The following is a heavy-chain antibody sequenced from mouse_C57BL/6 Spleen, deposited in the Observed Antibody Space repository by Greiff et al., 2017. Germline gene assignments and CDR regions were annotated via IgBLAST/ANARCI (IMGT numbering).Heavy chain of an antibody. V-gene: IGHV1-59*01. CDR3: ARPPSYYGSSTFAY. D-gene: IGHD1-1*01. CDR1: GYTFTSFW. CDR2: IDPSDSYT. J-gene: IGHJ3*01. Sequence: QVQLQQPGAELVRPGPSVKLSCKASGYTFTSFWLHWVKQRPGQGLEWIGVIDPSDSYTNYNQKFKGKATLTVDTSSSTAYMQLSSLTSEDSAVYYCARPPSYYGSSTFAYWGQGTLVTVSA.